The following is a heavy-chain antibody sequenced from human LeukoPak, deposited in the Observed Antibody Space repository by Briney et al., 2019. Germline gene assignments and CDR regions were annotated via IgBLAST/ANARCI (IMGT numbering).Heavy chain of an antibody. V-gene: IGHV3-30*03. CDR3: ASPAYCGGHCYYFPDY. D-gene: IGHD2-21*02. Sequence: GGSLRLSCAASGFTFSRYGMHWVRQSPGKGLEWVALISYDGSNKFYADSVKGRFTISRDNSHNTLYLQMNSLRAKETDGYYFASPAYCGGHCYYFPDYWGQGTLVTVSS. J-gene: IGHJ4*02. CDR1: GFTFSRYG. CDR2: ISYDGSNK.